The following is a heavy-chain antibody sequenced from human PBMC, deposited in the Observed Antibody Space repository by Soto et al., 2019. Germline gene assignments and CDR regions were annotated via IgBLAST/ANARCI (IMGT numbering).Heavy chain of an antibody. D-gene: IGHD3-16*02. CDR3: ARDRSPLRELSPGEY. Sequence: PVKVSCKASGFTFTHYRISWGRQAPGQGLEWMGYNKNYAKKFQGRGTMTTDTATSTAYMEMRSLRSDDPPVYYCARDRSPLRELSPGEYWGQGTVVTVSS. V-gene: IGHV1-18*01. CDR1: GFTFTHYR. CDR2: NK. J-gene: IGHJ4*02.